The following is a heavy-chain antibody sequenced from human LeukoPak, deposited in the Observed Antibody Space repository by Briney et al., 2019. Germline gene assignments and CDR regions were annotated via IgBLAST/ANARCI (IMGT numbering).Heavy chain of an antibody. J-gene: IGHJ3*01. D-gene: IGHD2-21*02. CDR1: GFTFSNYA. CDR2: ITSGGAP. CDR3: ARDPNGDCIGAFEF. Sequence: GGSLRLSCAASGFTFSNYAVMWVRQAPGQGLEWVSAITSGGAPRYADSVKGRFTISRDNSKNTLYLQMNSLRAEDTAQYFCARDPNGDCIGAFEFWGRGTVVTVSS. V-gene: IGHV3-23*01.